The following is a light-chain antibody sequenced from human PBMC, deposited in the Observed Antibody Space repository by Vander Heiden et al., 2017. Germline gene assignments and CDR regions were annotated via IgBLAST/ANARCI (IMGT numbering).Light chain of an antibody. Sequence: DIQMTQSPSSLSASVGDRVTITCQASQDISNYLNWYQQKPGKAPKLLIYDASNLETGVPSRFSGSGSGTDFTFTISSLQPEDIATYYCQQYDNLRPTFGPGTKVNIK. V-gene: IGKV1-33*01. CDR3: QQYDNLRPT. CDR2: DAS. CDR1: QDISNY. J-gene: IGKJ3*01.